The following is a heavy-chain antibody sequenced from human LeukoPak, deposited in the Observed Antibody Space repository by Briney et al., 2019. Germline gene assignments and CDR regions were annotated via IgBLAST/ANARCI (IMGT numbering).Heavy chain of an antibody. CDR1: GFTFSDYY. J-gene: IGHJ6*02. V-gene: IGHV3-11*01. CDR3: ARGHYGLAV. Sequence: NPGGSLRLSCAASGFTFSDYYLSWIRQAPGKGLEWVSYISTSSSSMYYADSVEGRFTISRDNAKNSLYLQMNSLRAEDTAVYYCARGHYGLAVWGQGTTVTVSS. CDR2: ISTSSSSM.